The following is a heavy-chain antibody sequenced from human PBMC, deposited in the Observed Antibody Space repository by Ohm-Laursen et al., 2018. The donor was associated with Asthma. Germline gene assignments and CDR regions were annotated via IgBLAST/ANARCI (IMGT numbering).Heavy chain of an antibody. CDR2: INHSGST. CDR1: GGSFSGYY. CDR3: ARVRFYETGAYFETFDP. J-gene: IGHJ5*02. Sequence: SDTLSLTCPVYGGSFSGYYWSWIRQPPGKGLEWIGEINHSGSTNYNPSLESRVTISIDTSTNQFSLKLSSVTAADTAVYYCARVRFYETGAYFETFDPWGQGTLVTVSS. D-gene: IGHD3-22*01. V-gene: IGHV4-34*01.